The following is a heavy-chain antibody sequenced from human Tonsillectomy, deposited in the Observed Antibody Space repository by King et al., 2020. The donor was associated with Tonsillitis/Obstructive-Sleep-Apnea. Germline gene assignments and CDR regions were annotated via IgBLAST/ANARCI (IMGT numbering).Heavy chain of an antibody. Sequence: QLVQSGAEVKQPGASVKVSCKASGYTFTRNYVHWVRQAPGQGLEWMGIINPSDGITTYAQKFQDRVTMTRDTSTSTVNMELSSLRAEDTAIYYCVRDDKDCRHLDYWGQGSLVSVSS. CDR1: GYTFTRNY. V-gene: IGHV1-46*03. CDR2: INPSDGIT. J-gene: IGHJ4*02. CDR3: VRDDKDCRHLDY. D-gene: IGHD2-15*01.